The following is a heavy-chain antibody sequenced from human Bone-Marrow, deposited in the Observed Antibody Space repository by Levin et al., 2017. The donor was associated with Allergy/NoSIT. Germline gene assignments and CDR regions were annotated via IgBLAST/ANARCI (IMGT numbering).Heavy chain of an antibody. V-gene: IGHV3-21*01. CDR2: ISVTGSYI. J-gene: IGHJ4*02. CDR1: GFTFYNYN. CDR3: ARDPMTCSGGGCYHFDY. Sequence: GESLKISCSASGFTFYNYNMHWVRQTPGKGLEWVSSISVTGSYIYYADSVKGRFTISRANTKNSLSLQMNSLRAEDTAVYYCARDPMTCSGGGCYHFDYWGRGALVTVSS. D-gene: IGHD2-15*01.